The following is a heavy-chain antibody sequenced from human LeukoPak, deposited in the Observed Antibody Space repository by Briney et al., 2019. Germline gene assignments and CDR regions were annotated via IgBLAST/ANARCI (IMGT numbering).Heavy chain of an antibody. CDR3: ARVGLGKYCSGGSCYYFDY. CDR2: IKQDGSEK. Sequence: GGSLRLSCAASGFTFSSYWMSWVRQAPGKGLEWVANIKQDGSEKYYVDSVKVRFTISRDNAKNSLYLQMNSLRAEDTAVYYCARVGLGKYCSGGSCYYFDYWGQGTLVTVSS. V-gene: IGHV3-7*01. CDR1: GFTFSSYW. D-gene: IGHD2-15*01. J-gene: IGHJ4*02.